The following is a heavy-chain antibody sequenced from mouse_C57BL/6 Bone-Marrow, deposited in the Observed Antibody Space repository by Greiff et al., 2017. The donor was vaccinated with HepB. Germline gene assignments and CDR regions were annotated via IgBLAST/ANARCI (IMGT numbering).Heavy chain of an antibody. V-gene: IGHV1-81*01. J-gene: IGHJ4*01. D-gene: IGHD1-1*01. Sequence: VKLMESGAELARPGASVKLSCKASGYTFTSYGISWVKQRTGQGLEWIGEIYPRSGNTYYNEKFKGKATLTADKSSSTAYMELRSLTCEDSAVYFCASITTVVECYWGQGTSVSGSS. CDR3: ASITTVVECY. CDR1: GYTFTSYG. CDR2: IYPRSGNT.